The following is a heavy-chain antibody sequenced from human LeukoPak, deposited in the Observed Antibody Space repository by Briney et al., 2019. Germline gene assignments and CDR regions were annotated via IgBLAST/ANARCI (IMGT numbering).Heavy chain of an antibody. Sequence: GASVKVSCKASGGTFISYAISWVRQAPGQGLEWMGRIIPILGIANYAQKFQGRVTITADKSTSTAYMELSSLRSEGTAVYYCASRYSGSYWDYGMDVWGQGTTVTVSS. J-gene: IGHJ6*02. D-gene: IGHD1-26*01. CDR1: GGTFISYA. CDR2: IIPILGIA. V-gene: IGHV1-69*04. CDR3: ASRYSGSYWDYGMDV.